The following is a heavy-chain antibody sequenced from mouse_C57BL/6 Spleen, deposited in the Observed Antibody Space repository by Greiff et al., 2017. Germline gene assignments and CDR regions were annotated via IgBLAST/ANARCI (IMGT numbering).Heavy chain of an antibody. CDR2: IYPAGGST. D-gene: IGHD2-10*01. CDR3: ARGSERATQAYFGC. V-gene: IGHV1-55*01. Sequence: QVHLKQPGAELVKPGASVKLSCKASGYTFTSYWIPWVKQRPGQGLEWIGDIYPAGGSTNYNEKFKGKSTLTVDTSSSTAYMQLSSLTSEDSAVYYCARGSERATQAYFGCWGQGPLVTASA. J-gene: IGHJ3*01. CDR1: GYTFTSYW.